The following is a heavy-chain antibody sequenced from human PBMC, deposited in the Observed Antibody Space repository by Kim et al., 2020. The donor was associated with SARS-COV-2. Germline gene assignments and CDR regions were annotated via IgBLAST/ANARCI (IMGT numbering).Heavy chain of an antibody. CDR3: ARGPNYFDY. J-gene: IGHJ4*02. CDR2: SEK. Sequence: SEKYYVDSVKGRFTIARDNAKNSLYLQMNTLTAEDTAVYYCARGPNYFDYWGQGTLVTVSA. V-gene: IGHV3-7*01.